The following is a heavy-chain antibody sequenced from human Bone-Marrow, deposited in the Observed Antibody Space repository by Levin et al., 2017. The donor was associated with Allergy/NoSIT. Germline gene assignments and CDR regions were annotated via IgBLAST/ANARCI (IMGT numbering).Heavy chain of an antibody. CDR2: IYTSGST. D-gene: IGHD3-22*01. CDR1: GGSISSYY. CDR3: ARETYYYDSSGYYGYYYGMDV. V-gene: IGHV4-4*07. J-gene: IGHJ6*02. Sequence: SCTVSGGSISSYYWSWIRQPAGKGLEWIGRIYTSGSTNYNPSLKSRVTMSVDTSKNQFSLKLSSVTAADTAVYYCARETYYYDSSGYYGYYYGMDVWGQGTTVTVSS.